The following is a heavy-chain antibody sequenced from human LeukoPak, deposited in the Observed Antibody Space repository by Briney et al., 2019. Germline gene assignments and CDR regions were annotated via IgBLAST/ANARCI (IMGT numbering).Heavy chain of an antibody. CDR1: GYTLTELS. Sequence: ASVKVSCKVSGYTLTELSMHWVRQAPGKGLEWMGGFDPEDGETIYAQKFQGRVTMTEDTSTDTAYMELSSLRSEDTAAYYCATVGPRITIFGVVIPAFDYWGQGTLVTVSS. V-gene: IGHV1-24*01. CDR2: FDPEDGET. D-gene: IGHD3-3*01. CDR3: ATVGPRITIFGVVIPAFDY. J-gene: IGHJ4*02.